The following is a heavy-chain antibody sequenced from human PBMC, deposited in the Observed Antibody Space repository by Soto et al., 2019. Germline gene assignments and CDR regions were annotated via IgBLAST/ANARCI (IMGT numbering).Heavy chain of an antibody. CDR3: ARGQNPRGLKPDFDY. D-gene: IGHD5-12*01. CDR1: GYTFTSYG. CDR2: ISAYNGNT. Sequence: QVQLVQSGAEVKKPGASVKISCKASGYTFTSYGISCVRQAPGQGLEWMGWISAYNGNTNYAQKLQGRVTMTTDTSTSTAYMELRSLRSDDTAVYSCARGQNPRGLKPDFDYWGQGTLVTVSS. J-gene: IGHJ4*02. V-gene: IGHV1-18*01.